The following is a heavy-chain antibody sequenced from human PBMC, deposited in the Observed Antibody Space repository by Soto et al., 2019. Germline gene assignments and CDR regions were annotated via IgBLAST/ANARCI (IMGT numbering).Heavy chain of an antibody. V-gene: IGHV1-46*01. D-gene: IGHD3-3*01. CDR2: INPSGGST. J-gene: IGHJ4*02. CDR3: ARQNYDFWSGSPLGNFDY. CDR1: GYTFTSYY. Sequence: QVQLVQSGAEVKKPGASVKVSCKASGYTFTSYYMHWVRQAPGQGLGWMGIINPSGGSTSYAQKFQGRVTMTRDTSTSTVYMELSSLRSEDTAVYYCARQNYDFWSGSPLGNFDYWGQGTLVTVSS.